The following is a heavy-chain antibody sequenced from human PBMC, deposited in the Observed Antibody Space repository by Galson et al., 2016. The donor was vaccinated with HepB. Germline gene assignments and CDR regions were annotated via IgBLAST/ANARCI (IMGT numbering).Heavy chain of an antibody. D-gene: IGHD3-10*01. CDR1: GFTFSRYW. CDR2: IKQDGSEK. Sequence: SLRLSCAASGFTFSRYWMSWVRQAPGKGLEWVANIKQDGSEKYYVDSVKGRFTISRDNAKNSVYLQMNSLRAEDTAVYYCARDQLLWFGELLHGMDVWGQGTTVTVSS. CDR3: ARDQLLWFGELLHGMDV. J-gene: IGHJ6*02. V-gene: IGHV3-7*01.